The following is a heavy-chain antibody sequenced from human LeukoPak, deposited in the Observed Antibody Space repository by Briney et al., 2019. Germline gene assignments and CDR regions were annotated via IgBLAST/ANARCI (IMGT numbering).Heavy chain of an antibody. CDR1: GGSISSYY. V-gene: IGHV4-59*01. D-gene: IGHD4-17*01. J-gene: IGHJ4*02. CDR3: ARDLGDYGDY. Sequence: SETLSLTCTVSGGSISSYYWSWLRQPPGKGLEWIGYIYYSGSTNYNLSLKSRVTISVDTSKNQFSLKLSSVTAADTAVYYCARDLGDYGDYWGQGTLVTVSS. CDR2: IYYSGST.